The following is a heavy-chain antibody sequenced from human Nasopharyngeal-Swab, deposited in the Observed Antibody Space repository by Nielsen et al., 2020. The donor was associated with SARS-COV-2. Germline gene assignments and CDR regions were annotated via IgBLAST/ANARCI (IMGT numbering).Heavy chain of an antibody. J-gene: IGHJ5*02. CDR3: ARVDFWSGYFPNWFDP. Sequence: SETLSPTCTVSGGSISSYYWSWIRQPPGKGLEWIGYTHYSGSTNYNPSLKSRVTISVDTSKNQFSLKLSSVTAADTAVYYWARVDFWSGYFPNWFDPWGQGTLVTVSS. CDR2: THYSGST. D-gene: IGHD3-3*01. V-gene: IGHV4-59*01. CDR1: GGSISSYY.